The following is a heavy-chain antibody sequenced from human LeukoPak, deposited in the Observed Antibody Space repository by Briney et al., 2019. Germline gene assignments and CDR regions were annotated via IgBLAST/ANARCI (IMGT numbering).Heavy chain of an antibody. J-gene: IGHJ6*03. CDR2: IKQDGSEK. V-gene: IGHV3-7*01. CDR3: ARAAGVGARKPYYYMEV. Sequence: GGSLRLSCAASGFTFSSYWMSWVRQAPGKGLEWVANIKQDGSEKYYVDSVKGRFTISRDNAKNSLYLQMNSLRAEDTAVYYCARAAGVGARKPYYYMEVWGKGTTVTVSS. CDR1: GFTFSSYW. D-gene: IGHD1-26*01.